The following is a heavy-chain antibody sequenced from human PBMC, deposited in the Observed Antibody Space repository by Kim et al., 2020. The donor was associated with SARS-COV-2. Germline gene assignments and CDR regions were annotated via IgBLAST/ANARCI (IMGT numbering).Heavy chain of an antibody. CDR2: ISWDGGST. D-gene: IGHD2-15*01. Sequence: GGSLRLSCAASGFTFDDYAMHWVRQAPGKGLEWVSLISWDGGSTYYADSVKGRFTISRDNSKNSLYLQMNSLRAEDTALYYCAKDNGYCSGGSCLSYYYGMDVWGQGTTVTVSS. V-gene: IGHV3-43D*03. CDR1: GFTFDDYA. CDR3: AKDNGYCSGGSCLSYYYGMDV. J-gene: IGHJ6*02.